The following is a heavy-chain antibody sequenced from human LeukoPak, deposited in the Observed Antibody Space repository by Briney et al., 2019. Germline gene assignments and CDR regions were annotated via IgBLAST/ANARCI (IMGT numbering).Heavy chain of an antibody. V-gene: IGHV1-2*02. CDR1: GYTFTGYY. Sequence: GASVRVSCKASGYTFTGYYMHWVRQAPGQGLEWMGWINPNSGGTNYAQKLQGRVTMTTDTSTSTAYMELRSLRSDDTAVYYCARAGATTVTYDYWGQGTLVTVSS. CDR2: INPNSGGT. CDR3: ARAGATTVTYDY. D-gene: IGHD4-17*01. J-gene: IGHJ4*02.